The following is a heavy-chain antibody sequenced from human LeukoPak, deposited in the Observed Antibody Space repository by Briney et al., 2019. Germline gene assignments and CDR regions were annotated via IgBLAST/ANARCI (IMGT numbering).Heavy chain of an antibody. CDR2: IFHSGNS. D-gene: IGHD4-17*01. Sequence: SETLSLTCAVSSYSIGSGSYWGWIRQSPGKRLEWVGSIFHSGNSYYNPSLKSRLTMSVDTSKNQFSLKLTSVTAADTALYYCARVTYVDDMLYQYFDYWGQGILVTVSS. V-gene: IGHV4-38-2*01. CDR3: ARVTYVDDMLYQYFDY. J-gene: IGHJ4*02. CDR1: SYSIGSGSY.